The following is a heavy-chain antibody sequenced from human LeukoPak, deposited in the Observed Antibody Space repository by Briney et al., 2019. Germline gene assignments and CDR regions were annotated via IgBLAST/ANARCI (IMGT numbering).Heavy chain of an antibody. D-gene: IGHD4-17*01. CDR3: ATNKTMVTTAGLFDP. CDR2: IYNSAST. Sequence: PSETLSLTCAVSGGSISSGTYYWAWIRQSPGKGLEWIGSIYNSASTYYNPSFKSRVSLSVDTSRNQFSLNLRSVAAADTRMYYCATNKTMVTTAGLFDPWGQGTLVIVSS. V-gene: IGHV4-39*01. J-gene: IGHJ5*01. CDR1: GGSISSGTYY.